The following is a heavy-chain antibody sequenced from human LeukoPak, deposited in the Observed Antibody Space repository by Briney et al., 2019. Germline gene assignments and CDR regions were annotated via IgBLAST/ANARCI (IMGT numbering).Heavy chain of an antibody. D-gene: IGHD3-10*01. J-gene: IGHJ4*02. CDR1: GFTFSGYG. V-gene: IGHV3-33*01. CDR2: IWYDGNNK. CDR3: ARDLGSGSPGGY. Sequence: GGSLRLSCAASGFTFSGYGMHWVRQAPGKGLEWVAVIWYDGNNKYYADSVKGRSTISRDNSKNTLYLRMNSLRAEDTAVYYCARDLGSGSPGGYWGQGTLVTVSS.